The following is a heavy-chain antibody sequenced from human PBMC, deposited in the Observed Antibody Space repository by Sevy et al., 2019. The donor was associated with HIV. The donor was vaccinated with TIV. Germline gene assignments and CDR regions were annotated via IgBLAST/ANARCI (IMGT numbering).Heavy chain of an antibody. Sequence: ASVKVSCKASGYTFTSYGISWVRQAPGQGLEWLGWMSTYNGNTNYAQKFQGRVTMTTDTSTSTVHMELRSLRSDDTAVYYCARDDSSGFDYWGQGTLVTVSS. D-gene: IGHD3-22*01. CDR2: MSTYNGNT. V-gene: IGHV1-18*01. CDR3: ARDDSSGFDY. J-gene: IGHJ4*02. CDR1: GYTFTSYG.